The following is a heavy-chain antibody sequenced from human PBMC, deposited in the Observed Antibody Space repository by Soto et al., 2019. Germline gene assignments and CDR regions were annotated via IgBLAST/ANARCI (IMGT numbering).Heavy chain of an antibody. Sequence: QVQLQESGPGLVRPSQTLSLTCTVSGDSISSGAYYWSWIRQDPGKGLEWIGYIHYSGSTYYNPSLRSRITISLDASKLQFSLRLSSVTAADSAVYYCVRAARGSSSSRLGKFYFWGQGSLVPVSS. J-gene: IGHJ4*02. CDR3: VRAARGSSSSRLGKFYF. D-gene: IGHD6-6*01. CDR2: IHYSGST. V-gene: IGHV4-31*03. CDR1: GDSISSGAYY.